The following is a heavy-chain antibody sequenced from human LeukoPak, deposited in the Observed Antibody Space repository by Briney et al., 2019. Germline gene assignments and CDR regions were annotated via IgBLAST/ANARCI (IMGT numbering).Heavy chain of an antibody. D-gene: IGHD6-19*01. V-gene: IGHV3-73*01. CDR3: TSRQIAVAGDFDY. CDR2: IRSKANSYAT. Sequence: GGSLKLSCAASGFTFSGSAMHWVRQASGKGLEWVGRIRSKANSYATAYAASVKGRFTISRDDSKNTAYLQMNSLKIEDTAVYYCTSRQIAVAGDFDYWGQGTLVTVSS. J-gene: IGHJ4*02. CDR1: GFTFSGSA.